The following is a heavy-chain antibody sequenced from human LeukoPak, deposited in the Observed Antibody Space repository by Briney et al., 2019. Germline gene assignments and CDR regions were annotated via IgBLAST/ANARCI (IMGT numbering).Heavy chain of an antibody. Sequence: GGSLRLSCVGSGFSFSVYAMQWVRQRPGKGLEWVSAITGSGFRRYYADSVKGRFTVSRDNVNNTLLLKINDLRVEDTAVYYCARGGDYYDSSDHTNWFDPWGQGTLVTVSS. CDR1: GFSFSVYA. CDR2: ITGSGFRR. D-gene: IGHD3-3*01. J-gene: IGHJ5*02. CDR3: ARGGDYYDSSDHTNWFDP. V-gene: IGHV3-23*01.